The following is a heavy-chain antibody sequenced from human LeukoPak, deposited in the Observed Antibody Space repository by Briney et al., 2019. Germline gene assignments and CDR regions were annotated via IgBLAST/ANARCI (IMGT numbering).Heavy chain of an antibody. D-gene: IGHD3-10*01. V-gene: IGHV3-48*03. CDR2: ISSSGSTI. J-gene: IGHJ6*03. Sequence: GGSLRLSCAASGFTFSSYEMNWVRQAPGKGLEWVSYISSSGSTIYYADSVKGRFTISRDNAKNSLYLQMNSLRAEDTAVYYCARGSGSYYNVPSYYYYYYMDVWGKGTTVTISS. CDR1: GFTFSSYE. CDR3: ARGSGSYYNVPSYYYYYYMDV.